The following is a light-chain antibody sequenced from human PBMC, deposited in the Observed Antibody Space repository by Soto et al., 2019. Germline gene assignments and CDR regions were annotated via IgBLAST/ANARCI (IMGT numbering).Light chain of an antibody. Sequence: QAVVTQEPSLTVSPGGTVTLTCASSAGTVTSGHYQNWFQQKPGQAPKALIYKTDNKHSWTHARFSGSLLEGKADLTLSGFLPEDEAEYYGLLHRGVAGVFGVGTKLNVL. CDR3: LLHRGVAGV. J-gene: IGLJ3*02. V-gene: IGLV7-43*01. CDR2: KTD. CDR1: AGTVTSGHY.